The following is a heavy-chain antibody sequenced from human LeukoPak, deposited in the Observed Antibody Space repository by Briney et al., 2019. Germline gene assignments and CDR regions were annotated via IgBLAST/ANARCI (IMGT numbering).Heavy chain of an antibody. CDR2: ISRGSDHI. V-gene: IGHV3-21*01. D-gene: IGHD3-22*01. J-gene: IGHJ4*02. CDR1: GFTFSSYA. Sequence: GWSLRLSCAASGFTFSSYAMNWVRQAPGKGLEWVSSISRGSDHIFYADSMKGRFTISRDNAKNSLYLQMNSLGAEDTAVYYCARPYDTRGYFPDYWGQGTLVTVSS. CDR3: ARPYDTRGYFPDY.